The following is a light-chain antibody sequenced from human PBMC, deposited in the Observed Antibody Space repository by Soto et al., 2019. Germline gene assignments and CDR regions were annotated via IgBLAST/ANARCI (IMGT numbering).Light chain of an antibody. CDR1: TSDVGRYNY. Sequence: QSVLAQPASVSGSPGQSISISCTGTTSDVGRYNYVSWYQQHPGKAPKLMIYDVSYRPSWFSNRFSGSKSGITASLTISGLQAEDEADYYCNSFTTGSTYVFGTGTKVTVL. V-gene: IGLV2-14*03. J-gene: IGLJ1*01. CDR3: NSFTTGSTYV. CDR2: DVS.